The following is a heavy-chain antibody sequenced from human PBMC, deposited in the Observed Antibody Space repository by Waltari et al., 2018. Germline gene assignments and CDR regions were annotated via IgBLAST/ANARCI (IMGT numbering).Heavy chain of an antibody. CDR2: ISGSGGST. V-gene: IGHV3-23*01. CDR1: GFTFSSYA. Sequence: EVQLLESGGGLVQPGGSLRLSCAASGFTFSSYAMSWVRQAPGKGLEGVSAISGSGGSTYCADSVKGRFTISRDNSKNTLYLQMNSLRAEDTAVYYCAKAPNWNTGGYYFDYWGQGTLVTVSS. D-gene: IGHD1-20*01. CDR3: AKAPNWNTGGYYFDY. J-gene: IGHJ4*02.